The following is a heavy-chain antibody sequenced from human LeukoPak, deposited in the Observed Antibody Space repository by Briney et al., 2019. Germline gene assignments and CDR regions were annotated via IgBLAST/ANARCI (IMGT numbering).Heavy chain of an antibody. CDR1: GFIFSDFT. CDR2: ISETSTYK. V-gene: IGHV3-21*01. D-gene: IGHD2-2*01. J-gene: IGHJ6*02. Sequence: GGSLRLSCAASGFIFSDFTLNWVRQAPGKGLEWVSSISETSTYKYYADSVDGRFTISRDNAKKSLFLQMNSLRAEDTAVYYCARHCSSTTCYYSTGFYYGIDVWGQGTTVTVSS. CDR3: ARHCSSTTCYYSTGFYYGIDV.